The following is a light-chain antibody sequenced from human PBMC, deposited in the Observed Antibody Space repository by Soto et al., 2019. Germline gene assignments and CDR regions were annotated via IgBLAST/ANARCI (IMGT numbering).Light chain of an antibody. CDR1: QSVSSN. CDR3: QQYHNWPFT. V-gene: IGKV3-15*01. J-gene: IGKJ4*01. CDR2: ETT. Sequence: EILLTQSPATLSLSPGERASLSCRASQSVSSNLAWYQQKPGQAPRLLIYETTTRASGVPGRFSGSGSGTEFTLTVGGLQSEDVAVYYCQQYHNWPFTFGGGTKVDIK.